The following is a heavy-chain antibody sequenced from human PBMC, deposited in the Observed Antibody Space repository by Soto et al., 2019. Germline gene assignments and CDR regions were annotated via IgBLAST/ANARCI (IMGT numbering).Heavy chain of an antibody. J-gene: IGHJ6*03. CDR1: GYTFTNYY. CDR2: ISTYNGNT. CDR3: AMATVTNSYTYMDF. V-gene: IGHV1-18*01. Sequence: ASVKVSCKTSGYTFTNYYISWVRQAPGQGLEWMGWISTYNGNTYYAQKLQGRVTMTTDTSTSSAFMDLRSLRSDDTAVYYCAMATVTNSYTYMDFWGQGTTVTV. D-gene: IGHD4-17*01.